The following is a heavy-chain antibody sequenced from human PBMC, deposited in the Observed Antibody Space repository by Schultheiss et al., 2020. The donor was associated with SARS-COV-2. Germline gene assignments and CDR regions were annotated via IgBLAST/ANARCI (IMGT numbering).Heavy chain of an antibody. D-gene: IGHD6-13*01. CDR3: ARDSYSSSWYVDY. Sequence: GGSLRLSCAASGFTFSSYSMNWVRQAPGKGLEWVSYISSSGSTIYYADSVKGRFTISRDNAKNSLYLQMNSLRAKDTAVYYCARDSYSSSWYVDYWGQGTLVTVSS. J-gene: IGHJ4*02. CDR2: ISSSGSTI. V-gene: IGHV3-48*04. CDR1: GFTFSSYS.